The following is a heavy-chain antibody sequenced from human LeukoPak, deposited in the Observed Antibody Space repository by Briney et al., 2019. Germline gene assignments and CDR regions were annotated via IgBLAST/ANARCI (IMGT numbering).Heavy chain of an antibody. V-gene: IGHV3-15*01. CDR2: IKSKTDGGTT. Sequence: GGSLRLSCAASGFTFSNAWMSWVRQAPGKGLEWVGRIKSKTDGGTTDYAAPVKGRFTISRDDSKNTLYLQMNSLKTEDIAVYYCTEMTTSTRYYYYGMDVWGQGTTVTVSS. J-gene: IGHJ6*02. D-gene: IGHD5-24*01. CDR1: GFTFSNAW. CDR3: TEMTTSTRYYYYGMDV.